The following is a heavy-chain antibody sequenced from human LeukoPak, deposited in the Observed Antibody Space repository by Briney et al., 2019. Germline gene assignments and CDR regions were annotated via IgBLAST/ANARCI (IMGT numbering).Heavy chain of an antibody. CDR2: IYYSGTT. Sequence: DPSETLSLTCTVSGGSISNYYWSWIRQPPGKGLEWIGYIYYSGTTNYNPSLKSRVTISVDTSKNQFSLKLNSVTAADTAVCYCARGVYIAAAQYGYWGQGTLDTVSS. D-gene: IGHD6-13*01. CDR1: GGSISNYY. J-gene: IGHJ4*02. V-gene: IGHV4-59*01. CDR3: ARGVYIAAAQYGY.